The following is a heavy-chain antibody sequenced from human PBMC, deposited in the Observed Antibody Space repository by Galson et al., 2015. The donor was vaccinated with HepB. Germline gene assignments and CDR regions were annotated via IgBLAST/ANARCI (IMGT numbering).Heavy chain of an antibody. CDR3: AGGKDIVLMVYAIDGGYGMDV. J-gene: IGHJ6*02. V-gene: IGHV3-53*01. CDR1: GFTVSSNY. Sequence: SLRLSCAASGFTVSSNYMSWVRQAPGKGLEWVSVIYSGGSTYYADSVKGRFTISRDNSKNTLYLQMNSLRAEDTAVYYCAGGKDIVLMVYAIDGGYGMDVWGQGTTVTVSS. CDR2: IYSGGST. D-gene: IGHD2-8*01.